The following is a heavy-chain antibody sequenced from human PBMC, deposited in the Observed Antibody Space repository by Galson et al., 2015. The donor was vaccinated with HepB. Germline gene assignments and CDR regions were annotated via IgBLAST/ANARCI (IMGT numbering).Heavy chain of an antibody. CDR3: ARGYSVYGGIDY. D-gene: IGHD5/OR15-5a*01. CDR2: ISSKSYTM. Sequence: SLRLSCAASGFTVSSNYMSWVRQAPGKGLEWVSYISSKSYTMYYADSVKGRFTVSRDNAKNSLYLQMNSLRDDDTAVYYCARGYSVYGGIDYWGRGTLVTVSS. CDR1: GFTVSSNY. J-gene: IGHJ4*02. V-gene: IGHV3-48*02.